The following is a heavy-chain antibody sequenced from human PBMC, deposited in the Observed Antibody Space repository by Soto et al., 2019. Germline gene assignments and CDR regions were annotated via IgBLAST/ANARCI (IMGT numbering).Heavy chain of an antibody. J-gene: IGHJ4*02. CDR3: VKEANPFVNALVMVVFDY. CDR2: VSRDGRST. D-gene: IGHD3-22*01. CDR1: GVTFRIHS. Sequence: GGSLRLSCSASGVTFRIHSMHWVRQTSGRGLEYVAGVSRDGRSTNYADSVKGRFTISRDNFKDTLYLRMSSLRPEDTAVYYCVKEANPFVNALVMVVFDYWGQGTRVTVSS. V-gene: IGHV3-64D*06.